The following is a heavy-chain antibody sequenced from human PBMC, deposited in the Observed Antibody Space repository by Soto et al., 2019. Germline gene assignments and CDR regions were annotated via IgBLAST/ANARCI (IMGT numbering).Heavy chain of an antibody. J-gene: IGHJ4*02. CDR3: AKAGGSYYYFDY. D-gene: IGHD1-26*01. V-gene: IGHV3-23*01. CDR1: GFTFSSYA. CDR2: ISGSGGST. Sequence: EVQLLESGGGLVQPGGSLRLSCAASGFTFSSYAMTWVRQAPGKGLEWVSAISGSGGSTYYADSVKGRFTISRDNSKNTLYLQMNSLRAEDTAVYCCAKAGGSYYYFDYWGQGTLVTVSS.